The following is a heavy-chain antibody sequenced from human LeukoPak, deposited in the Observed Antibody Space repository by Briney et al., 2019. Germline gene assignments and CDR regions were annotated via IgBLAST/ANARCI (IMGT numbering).Heavy chain of an antibody. CDR3: VRDDYDSSTYYGAFWFDP. V-gene: IGHV4-61*02. Sequence: SETLSLTCTVSGVSISSGSFYWSWIRQPAGKGLEWIGRIYTNENTYYNHALKSRVSMSVDTSKNQFSLKLSSVTAADTAVYYCVRDDYDSSTYYGAFWFDPWGQGILVTVAS. D-gene: IGHD3-22*01. CDR2: IYTNENT. J-gene: IGHJ5*02. CDR1: GVSISSGSFY.